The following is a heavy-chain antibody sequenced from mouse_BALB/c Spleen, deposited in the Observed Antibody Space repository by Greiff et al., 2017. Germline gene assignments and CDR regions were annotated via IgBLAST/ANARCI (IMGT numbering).Heavy chain of an antibody. CDR2: INSNGGST. CDR1: GFTFSSYY. D-gene: IGHD2-10*01. J-gene: IGHJ4*01. CDR3: ARHETYYGKTNAMDY. V-gene: IGHV5-6-2*01. Sequence: EVMLVESGGGLVKLGGSLKLSCAASGFTFSSYYMSWVRQTPEKRLELVAAINSNGGSTYYPDTVKGRFTISRDNAKNTLYLQMSSLKSEDTALYYCARHETYYGKTNAMDYWGQGTAGTVAS.